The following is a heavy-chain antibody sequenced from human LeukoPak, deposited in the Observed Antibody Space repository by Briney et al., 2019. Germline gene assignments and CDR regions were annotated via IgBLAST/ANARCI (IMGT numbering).Heavy chain of an antibody. Sequence: SVKVSCKASGDTFTVYYMHWVRQAPGQGVEWMGGIIPIFGTANYAQKFQGRVTITADKSTSTAYTELSSLRSEDTAVYYCARGPSGYAGAFDIWGQGTMVTVSS. V-gene: IGHV1-69*06. CDR2: IIPIFGTA. D-gene: IGHD5-12*01. CDR3: ARGPSGYAGAFDI. J-gene: IGHJ3*02. CDR1: GDTFTVYY.